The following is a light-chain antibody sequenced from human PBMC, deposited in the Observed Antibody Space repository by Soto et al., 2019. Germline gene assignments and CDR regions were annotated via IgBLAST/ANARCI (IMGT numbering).Light chain of an antibody. CDR3: SSYTSKSSLI. J-gene: IGLJ2*01. CDR2: EVR. Sequence: QSALTQPASVSGSPGQAITISCSGTSSDVGAFNYVSWYQQHPGRAPQLIIYEVRNRPSGISFRFSGSKSGNTASLTISGLQAEDEADYYCSSYTSKSSLIFGGGTKVTVL. V-gene: IGLV2-14*01. CDR1: SSDVGAFNY.